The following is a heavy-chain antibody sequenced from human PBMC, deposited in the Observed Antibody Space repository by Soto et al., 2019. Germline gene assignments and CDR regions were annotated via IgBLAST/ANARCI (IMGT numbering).Heavy chain of an antibody. D-gene: IGHD3-22*01. Sequence: SETLSLTCTVSGGSISSHYWSWIRQAPGKGLEWIGYMYFSGITNYNPSLKSRVTISVETSKNQFSLKLSSVTAADMGVYYCARGIYEGSSGYYLDVWGQGNLVTVSS. CDR3: ARGIYEGSSGYYLDV. CDR2: MYFSGIT. CDR1: GGSISSHY. J-gene: IGHJ4*02. V-gene: IGHV4-59*08.